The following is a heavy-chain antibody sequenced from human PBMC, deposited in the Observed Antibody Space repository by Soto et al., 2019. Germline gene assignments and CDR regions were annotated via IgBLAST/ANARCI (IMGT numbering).Heavy chain of an antibody. CDR1: GGSISSGDYY. CDR3: ARFPYYDYVLGSYRPGGYFDY. Sequence: QVQLQESGPGLVKPSQTLSLTCTVSGGSISSGDYYWSWIRQPPGKGLEWIGYIYYSGSTYYNPSLKSRVTISVDTSKNQFSLKLSSVTAADTAVYYCARFPYYDYVLGSYRPGGYFDYWGQGTLVTVSS. J-gene: IGHJ4*02. CDR2: IYYSGST. D-gene: IGHD3-16*02. V-gene: IGHV4-30-4*01.